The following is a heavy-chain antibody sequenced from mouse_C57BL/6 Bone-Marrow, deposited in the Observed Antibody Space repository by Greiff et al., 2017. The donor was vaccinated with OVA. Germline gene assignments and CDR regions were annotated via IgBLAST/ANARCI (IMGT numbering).Heavy chain of an antibody. J-gene: IGHJ4*01. CDR1: GYTFTSYW. Sequence: QVQLQQPGAELVKPGASVKLSCKASGYTFTSYWMPWVKQRPGQGLEWIGEIDPSDSYTNSNQKFKGKATFTVDTSSSTAYIQLSSLTSEDSAVEYCARDGFYYYAMEYWGQGTSVTVSS. V-gene: IGHV1-50*01. D-gene: IGHD2-3*01. CDR2: IDPSDSYT. CDR3: ARDGFYYYAMEY.